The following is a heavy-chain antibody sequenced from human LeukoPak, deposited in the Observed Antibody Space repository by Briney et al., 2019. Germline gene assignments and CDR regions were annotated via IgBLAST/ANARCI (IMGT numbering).Heavy chain of an antibody. CDR3: ARDPNSAL. CDR2: IYTSGST. D-gene: IGHD2-21*01. Sequence: PSETLSLTCAVYGGSFSGYYWSWIRQPAGKGLEWIGRIYTSGSTNYNYNPSLRSRVTMSVDTSKNQFSLKMSSVTAADTAVYYCARDPNSALWGQGTLVTVSS. V-gene: IGHV4-4*07. J-gene: IGHJ4*02. CDR1: GGSFSGYY.